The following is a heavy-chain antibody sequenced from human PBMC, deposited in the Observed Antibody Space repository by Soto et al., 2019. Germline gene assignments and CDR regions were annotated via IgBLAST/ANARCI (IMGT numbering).Heavy chain of an antibody. D-gene: IGHD6-19*01. Sequence: SETLSLTCTVSGGSISSYYWSWIRQPPGKGLEWIGYIYYSGSTDYNPSLKSRVTISVDTSKNQFSLKLSSVTAADTAVYYCARGFSGWYYFDYWGQGTLVTVS. CDR2: IYYSGST. CDR3: ARGFSGWYYFDY. J-gene: IGHJ4*02. V-gene: IGHV4-59*01. CDR1: GGSISSYY.